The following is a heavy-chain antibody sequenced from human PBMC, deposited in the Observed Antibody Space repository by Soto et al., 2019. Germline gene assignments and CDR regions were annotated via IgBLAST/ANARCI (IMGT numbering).Heavy chain of an antibody. CDR3: ARDLGYCTTAGCYAFDS. V-gene: IGHV1-2*04. Sequence: ASVKVSCKASGHTFTGYYMHWVRQAPGQGLEWMGWINPNSGGTNYAQKYQGWVNMTRDTTISTAYMELSRLRSGDTAVYYCARDLGYCTTAGCYAFDSWGQGTLVTVSS. J-gene: IGHJ4*02. CDR1: GHTFTGYY. CDR2: INPNSGGT. D-gene: IGHD2-2*01.